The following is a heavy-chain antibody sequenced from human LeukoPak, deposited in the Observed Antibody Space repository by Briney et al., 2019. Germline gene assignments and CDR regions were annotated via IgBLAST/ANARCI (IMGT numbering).Heavy chain of an antibody. Sequence: GGSLRLSCAASGFNFANHAMSWVRQTPGKGLEWVSAISGGGDITYYADSVTGRFTISRDNSKDTLFLQMHSLRPGDTAVYYCVRGLVVAVSYYYGMDVWGQGTTVTVSS. J-gene: IGHJ6*02. D-gene: IGHD2-15*01. CDR1: GFNFANHA. CDR3: VRGLVVAVSYYYGMDV. CDR2: ISGGGDIT. V-gene: IGHV3-23*01.